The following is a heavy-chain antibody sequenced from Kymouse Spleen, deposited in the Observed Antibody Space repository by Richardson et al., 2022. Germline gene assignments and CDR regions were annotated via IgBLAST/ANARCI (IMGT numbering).Heavy chain of an antibody. CDR2: ISGSGGST. V-gene: IGHV3-23*04. Sequence: EVQLVESGGGLVQPGGSLRLSCAASGFTFSSYAMSWVRQAPGKGLEWVSAISGSGGSTYYADSVKGRFTISRDNSKNTLYLQMNSLRAEDTAVYYCAKDQGYIAAAGTDYYYYGMDVWGQGTTVTVSS. D-gene: IGHD6-13*01. J-gene: IGHJ6*02. CDR1: GFTFSSYA. CDR3: AKDQGYIAAAGTDYYYYGMDV.